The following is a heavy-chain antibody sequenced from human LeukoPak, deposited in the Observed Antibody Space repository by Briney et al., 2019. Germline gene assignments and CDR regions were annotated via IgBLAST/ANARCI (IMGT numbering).Heavy chain of an antibody. Sequence: NSSETLSLTCTVSGGSISSSPYYWGWIRQPPGKGLEWIGNIYYSGSTYYNPSLKSRVTISVDTSKNQFSLKLGSVTAADTAVYYCARHYRFEKYGDLEYFQHWGQGTLVTVSS. CDR2: IYYSGST. J-gene: IGHJ1*01. CDR1: GGSISSSPYY. D-gene: IGHD3-16*02. CDR3: ARHYRFEKYGDLEYFQH. V-gene: IGHV4-39*01.